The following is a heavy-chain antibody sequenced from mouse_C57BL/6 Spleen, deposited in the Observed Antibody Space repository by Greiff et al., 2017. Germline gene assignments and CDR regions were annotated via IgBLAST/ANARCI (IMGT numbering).Heavy chain of an antibody. CDR3: ARGDYDGAWFAY. Sequence: VQLQQPGAELVKPGASVKLSCKASGYTFTSYWMQWVKQRPGQGLEWIGEIDPSDSYTNYNQKFKGQATLTVDTSSSTAYMQLSSLTSEDSAVYYCARGDYDGAWFAYWGQGTLVTVSA. V-gene: IGHV1-50*01. CDR2: IDPSDSYT. CDR1: GYTFTSYW. D-gene: IGHD2-4*01. J-gene: IGHJ3*01.